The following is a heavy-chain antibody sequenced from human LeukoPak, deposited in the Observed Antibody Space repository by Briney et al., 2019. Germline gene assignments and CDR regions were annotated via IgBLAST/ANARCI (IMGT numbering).Heavy chain of an antibody. D-gene: IGHD6-19*01. J-gene: IGHJ4*02. V-gene: IGHV3-21*01. CDR2: ISSSSSYI. Sequence: PGGSLRLSCAASGFTFSSYSMSWVRQAPGKGLEWVSSISSSSSYIYYADSVKGRFTISRDNAKNSLYLQMNSLRAEDTAVYYCARGVGIAVAGVFDYWGQGTLVTVSS. CDR3: ARGVGIAVAGVFDY. CDR1: GFTFSSYS.